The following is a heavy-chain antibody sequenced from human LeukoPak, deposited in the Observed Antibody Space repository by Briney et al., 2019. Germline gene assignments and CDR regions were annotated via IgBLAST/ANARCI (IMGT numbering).Heavy chain of an antibody. V-gene: IGHV4-4*07. Sequence: SETLSLTCTVSGGSINNYYWSWIGQPAEKGLEWIGRINPSGSTKNNPSLKSRVTMSLDTRKNQLSLNLGSVTAADTAVYYCTSASYYESRNNIEFALWGRGTMVTVSS. CDR1: GGSINNYY. J-gene: IGHJ3*01. CDR2: INPSGST. D-gene: IGHD3-22*01. CDR3: TSASYYESRNNIEFAL.